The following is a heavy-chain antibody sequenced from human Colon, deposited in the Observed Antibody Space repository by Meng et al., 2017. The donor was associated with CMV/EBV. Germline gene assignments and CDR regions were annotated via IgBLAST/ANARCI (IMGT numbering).Heavy chain of an antibody. Sequence: GSLRLSCIVSGGSISSYHWSWIRQPPGKGLEWIGYIRYSGSTNSNPSLKSRVTISVDTSKNQFSLKLSSVPAADTAVYYCAREGSTSWGFDPWGQGTLVTVSS. CDR1: GGSISSYH. D-gene: IGHD6-6*01. CDR2: IRYSGST. CDR3: AREGSTSWGFDP. J-gene: IGHJ5*02. V-gene: IGHV4-59*01.